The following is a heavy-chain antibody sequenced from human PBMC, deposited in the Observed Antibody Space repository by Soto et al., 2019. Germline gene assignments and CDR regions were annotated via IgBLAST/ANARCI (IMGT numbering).Heavy chain of an antibody. D-gene: IGHD6-6*01. J-gene: IGHJ6*03. V-gene: IGHV3-21*01. Sequence: EVQLVESGGGLVKPGGSLRLSCAASGVTFSSFSFNWVRQAPGKGLEWVSFILSSSGSIYYADSVKGRFTISRDNAKNSLYLQMNSLKDEDTAVYYCARDSGEPLVRRGFYYSYMDVWGKGTTVTVSS. CDR1: GVTFSSFS. CDR2: ILSSSGSI. CDR3: ARDSGEPLVRRGFYYSYMDV.